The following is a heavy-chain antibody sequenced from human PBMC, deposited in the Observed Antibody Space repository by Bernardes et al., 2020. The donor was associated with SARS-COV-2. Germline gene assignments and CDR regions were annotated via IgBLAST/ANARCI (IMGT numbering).Heavy chain of an antibody. D-gene: IGHD3-10*01. V-gene: IGHV4-61*02. Sequence: SETLSLTCTVSGGSISSGTYYWSWIRQPAGKGLEWIGRIYTSGSTNYNPSLKSRVTISVDTSKNQFSLKLSSVTAADTAVYYCAGGQAVRGVHYYYYGMDVWGQGTTVTVSS. CDR3: AGGQAVRGVHYYYYGMDV. CDR2: IYTSGST. CDR1: GGSISSGTYY. J-gene: IGHJ6*02.